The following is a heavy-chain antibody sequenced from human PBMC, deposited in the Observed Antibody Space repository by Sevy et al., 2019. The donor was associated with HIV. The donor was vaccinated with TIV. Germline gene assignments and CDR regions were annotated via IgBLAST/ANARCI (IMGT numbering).Heavy chain of an antibody. Sequence: GGSLRLSCAASGFTFSTYAMHWVRQAPGKGLEWVAVISYDGSIKYSADSVKGRFTISRDNSKNTLYLQMNSLRPEDTAVYYCAGERTYYYDSSGSDYGYYGIDVWGQGATVTVSS. V-gene: IGHV3-30*04. CDR3: AGERTYYYDSSGSDYGYYGIDV. J-gene: IGHJ6*02. CDR1: GFTFSTYA. CDR2: ISYDGSIK. D-gene: IGHD3-22*01.